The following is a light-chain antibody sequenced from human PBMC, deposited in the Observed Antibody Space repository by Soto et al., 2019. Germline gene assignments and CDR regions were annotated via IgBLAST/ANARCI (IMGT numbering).Light chain of an antibody. CDR2: AAS. V-gene: IGKV1-27*01. CDR1: QGISNY. J-gene: IGKJ5*01. CDR3: QQYNSAST. Sequence: DIKMTQSPYSLTASVGDRVTITCRASQGISNYLAGYQQKPGKVPKLMIYAASTLQSGVSSRCSGSLSGTDFTLTICSLQPDDVATYYCQQYNSASTFGQGTRVDSK.